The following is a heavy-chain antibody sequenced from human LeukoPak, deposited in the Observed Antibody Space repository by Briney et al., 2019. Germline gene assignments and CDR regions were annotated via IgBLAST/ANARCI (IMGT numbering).Heavy chain of an antibody. D-gene: IGHD3-3*01. V-gene: IGHV1-69*06. J-gene: IGHJ4*02. CDR1: VGTFSSYA. CDR2: IMPIFGTA. CDR3: AREGDYDFWSGFVQRGYYFDY. Sequence: ASVKVSCKASVGTFSSYAICWVRQAPGQGLEWMGVIMPIFGTANYAQKFQGRVTITADKSTSTAYMELSSLRSEDTAVYYCAREGDYDFWSGFVQRGYYFDYWGQGTLVTVSS.